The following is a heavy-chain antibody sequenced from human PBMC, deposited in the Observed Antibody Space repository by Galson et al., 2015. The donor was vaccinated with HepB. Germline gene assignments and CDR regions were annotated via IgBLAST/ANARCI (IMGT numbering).Heavy chain of an antibody. CDR3: ARAIPYGDYYYYYAMDV. J-gene: IGHJ6*02. CDR2: INSDGDTT. V-gene: IGHV3-74*01. CDR1: RFTFSRYW. Sequence: SLRLSCAASRFTFSRYWMHWVRQAPGKGLGWVSRINSDGDTTSYADSVKGRFTISRDNAKNTLYLQMNSLRAEDTAVYYCARAIPYGDYYYYYAMDVWGQGTTVTVSS. D-gene: IGHD4-17*01.